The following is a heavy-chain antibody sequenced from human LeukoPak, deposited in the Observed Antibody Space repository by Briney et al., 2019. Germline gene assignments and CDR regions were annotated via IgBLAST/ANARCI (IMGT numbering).Heavy chain of an antibody. D-gene: IGHD2-15*01. V-gene: IGHV5-51*01. CDR1: GYVFTSYW. CDR3: ARRCSGGSCYPYYYMDV. J-gene: IGHJ6*03. CDR2: IYPGTSDT. Sequence: KAGESLKISCKTSGYVFTSYWIGWVRHMPGRGLEWMGIIYPGTSDTRYGPSFQGHVTISADKSISTAHLQWSSLEASDTAMYYCARRCSGGSCYPYYYMDVWGKGTTVTVSS.